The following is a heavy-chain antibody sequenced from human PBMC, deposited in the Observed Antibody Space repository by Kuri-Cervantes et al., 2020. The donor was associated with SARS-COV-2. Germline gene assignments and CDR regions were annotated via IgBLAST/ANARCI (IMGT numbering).Heavy chain of an antibody. V-gene: IGHV3-23*01. D-gene: IGHD1-26*01. Sequence: GGSLRLSCAVSGFTFSNYAMTWVRQAPGKGLEWVSSMSGGGASTFYADSVKGRFTISRDNSKSTLYLQMNSLRAEDTAVYYCATTMHELWEYYMDVWGKGTTVTVSS. CDR3: ATTMHELWEYYMDV. CDR1: GFTFSNYA. CDR2: MSGGGAST. J-gene: IGHJ6*03.